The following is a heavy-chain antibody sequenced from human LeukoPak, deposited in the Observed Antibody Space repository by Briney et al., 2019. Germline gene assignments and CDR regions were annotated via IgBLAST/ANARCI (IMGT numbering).Heavy chain of an antibody. V-gene: IGHV4-34*01. Sequence: SETLSLTCTVSGGSISGYYWSWIRQPPGKGLEWIGEINHSGSTNYNPSLKSRVTISVDTSKNQFSLKLSSVTAADTAVYYCARGQGGDTAMVFTFDYWGQGTLVTVSS. CDR2: INHSGST. D-gene: IGHD5-18*01. CDR3: ARGQGGDTAMVFTFDY. CDR1: GGSISGYY. J-gene: IGHJ4*02.